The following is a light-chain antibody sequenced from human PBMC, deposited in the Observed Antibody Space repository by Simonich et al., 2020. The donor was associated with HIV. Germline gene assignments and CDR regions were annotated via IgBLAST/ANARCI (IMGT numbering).Light chain of an antibody. CDR3: QQCYSHPHT. CDR1: QSFLHSPNNKNP. CDR2: WAS. J-gene: IGKJ2*01. V-gene: IGKV4-1*01. Sequence: EIVMTQSPATLSVSPGERAPLSCKSTQSFLHSPNNKNPLAWYQQKPGQPPKLLIYWASTRESGVPDRFSGSGSGTDFTLTISSLQAEDVAIYYCQQCYSHPHTFGQGTKLEIK.